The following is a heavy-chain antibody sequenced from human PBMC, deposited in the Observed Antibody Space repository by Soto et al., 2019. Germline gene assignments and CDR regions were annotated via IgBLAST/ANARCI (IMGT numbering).Heavy chain of an antibody. D-gene: IGHD4-4*01. Sequence: QVQLQQWGAGLLKPSETLSLTCAVYGGSFSGYYWSWIRQPPGKGLEWIGEINHRESTNYNPSLNSRVTISVDTSKNQFSRKLSSVTAADTAVYYCARGSPHTLTDPRRFDYWGQGTLVTVSS. CDR3: ARGSPHTLTDPRRFDY. CDR1: GGSFSGYY. V-gene: IGHV4-34*01. CDR2: INHREST. J-gene: IGHJ4*02.